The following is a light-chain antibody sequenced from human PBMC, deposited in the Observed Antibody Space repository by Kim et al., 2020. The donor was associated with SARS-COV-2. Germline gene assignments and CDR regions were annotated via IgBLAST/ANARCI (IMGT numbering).Light chain of an antibody. Sequence: VVLRKTVRITRQGDNLNYYANWYQQKPGQAPVLVIYGRDNRPSGIPDRFSGSGSGNTASLTITGAQAEDEADYYCNSRDSSGNHWVFGGGTQLTVL. CDR3: NSRDSSGNHWV. J-gene: IGLJ3*02. CDR2: GRD. V-gene: IGLV3-19*01. CDR1: NLNYY.